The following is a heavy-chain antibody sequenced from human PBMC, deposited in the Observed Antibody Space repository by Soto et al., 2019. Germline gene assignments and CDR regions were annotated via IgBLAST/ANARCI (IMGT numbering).Heavy chain of an antibody. CDR1: GFTFSSYG. CDR2: IWYDGSNK. V-gene: IGHV3-33*01. Sequence: GGSLRLSCAASGFTFSSYGMHWVRQAPGKGLEWVAVIWYDGSNKYYADSVKGRFTISRDNSKSTLYLQMNSLRAEDTAVYYCARDSLVTYYYYGMDVWGQGTTVTVSS. D-gene: IGHD3-9*01. CDR3: ARDSLVTYYYYGMDV. J-gene: IGHJ6*02.